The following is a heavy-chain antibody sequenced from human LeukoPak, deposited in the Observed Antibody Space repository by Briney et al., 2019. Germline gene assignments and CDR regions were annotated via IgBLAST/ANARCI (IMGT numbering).Heavy chain of an antibody. CDR3: AKKGQADDDGKPD. V-gene: IGHV3-23*01. CDR2: ISRDVYST. J-gene: IGHJ4*02. CDR1: GFTFSRYD. D-gene: IGHD1-1*01. Sequence: LSGGSLRLSCAASGFTFSRYDLSWVRQAPGKGLECVSAISRDVYSTYYADSVKGRFTISRDNSKNTLYLQMNNLRADDTAVYYCAKKGQADDDGKPDWGQGTLVTVSS.